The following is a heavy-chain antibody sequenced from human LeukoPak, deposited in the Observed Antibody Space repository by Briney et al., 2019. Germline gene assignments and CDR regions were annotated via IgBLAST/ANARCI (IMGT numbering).Heavy chain of an antibody. J-gene: IGHJ4*02. Sequence: PSETLSLTCTVSSYSVSSGYYWGWIRQPPGKGLEWIGSIYHSGYTYYNPSLKSRVTISVDTSKNQFSLKLSSLTAADTAVYYCARASTVAGTPGYFDYWGQGTLVTVSS. CDR1: SYSVSSGYY. CDR3: ARASTVAGTPGYFDY. D-gene: IGHD6-19*01. V-gene: IGHV4-38-2*02. CDR2: IYHSGYT.